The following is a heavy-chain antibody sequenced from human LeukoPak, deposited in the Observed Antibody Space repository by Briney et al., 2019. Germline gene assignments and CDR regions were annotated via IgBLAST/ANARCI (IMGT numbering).Heavy chain of an antibody. CDR1: GFTISTKY. CDR2: IYSGGRT. J-gene: IGHJ4*02. V-gene: IGHV3-66*01. D-gene: IGHD6-19*01. Sequence: PGGSLRLSCAASGFTISTKYMSWVRQAPGKGLEWVSVIYSGGRTYYADSVKGRFTISRDNSKNTLYLRMNSLRSEDTAVYYCARERAVAGLFDYWGQGTLVTVSS. CDR3: ARERAVAGLFDY.